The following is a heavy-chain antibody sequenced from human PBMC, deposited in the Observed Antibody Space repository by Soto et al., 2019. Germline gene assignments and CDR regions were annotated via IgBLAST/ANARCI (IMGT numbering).Heavy chain of an antibody. D-gene: IGHD3-10*01. Sequence: GGSLRLSCAASGFTFSSYAMHWVRQAPGRGLEWVAVISYDGSNKYYADSVKGRFTISRDNSKNTLYLQMNSLRAEDTAVYYCAREAAHYGSGSYYTQEFGYYGMDVWGQGTTVTVSS. CDR2: ISYDGSNK. CDR3: AREAAHYGSGSYYTQEFGYYGMDV. V-gene: IGHV3-30-3*01. J-gene: IGHJ6*02. CDR1: GFTFSSYA.